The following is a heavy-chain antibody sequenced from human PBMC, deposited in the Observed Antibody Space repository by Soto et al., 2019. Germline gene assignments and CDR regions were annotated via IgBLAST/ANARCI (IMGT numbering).Heavy chain of an antibody. D-gene: IGHD3-3*01. V-gene: IGHV4-31*03. J-gene: IGHJ4*02. CDR1: GGSISSGGYY. Sequence: QVQLQESGPGLVKPSQTLSLTCTVSGGSISSGGYYWSWIRQHPGKGLEWIGYIYYSGSTYYNPSLKSRVTISVDTSKNQFSLKLSSVTAADTAVYYCARGGAYDFWSGYYSPHFFDYWGQGTLVTVSS. CDR3: ARGGAYDFWSGYYSPHFFDY. CDR2: IYYSGST.